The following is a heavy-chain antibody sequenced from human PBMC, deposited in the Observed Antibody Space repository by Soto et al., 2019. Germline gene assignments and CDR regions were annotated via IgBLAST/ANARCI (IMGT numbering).Heavy chain of an antibody. CDR3: TRDQYYDFWSGYYPTHY. Sequence: SLRLSCTASGFTFGDYAMSWVRQAPGKGLEWVGFIRSKAYGGTTEYAASVKGRFTISRDDSKSIAYLQMNSLKTEDTAVYYCTRDQYYDFWSGYYPTHYWGQGTLVTVSS. CDR2: IRSKAYGGTT. J-gene: IGHJ4*02. D-gene: IGHD3-3*01. V-gene: IGHV3-49*04. CDR1: GFTFGDYA.